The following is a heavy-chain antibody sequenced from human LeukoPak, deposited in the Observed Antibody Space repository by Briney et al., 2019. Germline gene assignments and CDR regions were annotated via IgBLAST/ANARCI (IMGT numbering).Heavy chain of an antibody. CDR2: IYYSGRT. V-gene: IGHV4-59*01. D-gene: IGHD5-18*01. J-gene: IGHJ6*03. Sequence: TASETLSLTCTVSAGSISSYYWSWIRPPPGKGLEWIGYIYYSGRTNYNPSLKSRVTISVDTSKNQFSLKLSSVTAADTAVYYCARGEYSYGPYYMDVWGKGTTVTVSS. CDR3: ARGEYSYGPYYMDV. CDR1: AGSISSYY.